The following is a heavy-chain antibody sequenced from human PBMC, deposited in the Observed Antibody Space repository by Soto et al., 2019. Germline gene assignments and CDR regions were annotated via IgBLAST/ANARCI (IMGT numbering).Heavy chain of an antibody. V-gene: IGHV3-23*01. CDR2: ISGSGGST. Sequence: GGSLRLSCAASGFTFSSYGMHWVRQAPGKGLEWVSAISGSGGSTYYADSVKGRFTISRDNSKNTLYLQMNSLRAEDTAVYYCAKDANFDWLNDAFDIWGQGTMVTVSS. CDR3: AKDANFDWLNDAFDI. J-gene: IGHJ3*02. D-gene: IGHD3-9*01. CDR1: GFTFSSYG.